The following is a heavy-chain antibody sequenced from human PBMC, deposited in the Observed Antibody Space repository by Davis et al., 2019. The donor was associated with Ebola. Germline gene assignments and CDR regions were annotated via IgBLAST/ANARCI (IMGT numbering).Heavy chain of an antibody. Sequence: GESLKISCAASGFTFSSYSMNWVRQAPGKGLEWVSSISSSSSYIFYGDSVKGRFTIFRDNAKNSLYLQMNSLRVEDTAVYYCARDRVDYYGSGSYPTYYYYGMDVWGQGTTVTVSS. CDR2: ISSSSSYI. CDR1: GFTFSSYS. V-gene: IGHV3-21*01. D-gene: IGHD3-10*01. CDR3: ARDRVDYYGSGSYPTYYYYGMDV. J-gene: IGHJ6*02.